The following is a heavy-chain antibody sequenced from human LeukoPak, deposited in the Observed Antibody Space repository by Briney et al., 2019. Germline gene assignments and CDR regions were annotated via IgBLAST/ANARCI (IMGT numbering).Heavy chain of an antibody. CDR2: ISGSGGST. CDR3: AKGFDYAVWYYFDY. V-gene: IGHV3-23*01. J-gene: IGHJ4*02. CDR1: GFTFSSYT. D-gene: IGHD4-17*01. Sequence: GESLKISCAASGFTFSSYTMSWVRQAPGKGLEWVSAISGSGGSTYYADSVKGRFTISRDNSKNTLYLQMNSLRAEDTAVYYCAKGFDYAVWYYFDYWGQGTLVTVSS.